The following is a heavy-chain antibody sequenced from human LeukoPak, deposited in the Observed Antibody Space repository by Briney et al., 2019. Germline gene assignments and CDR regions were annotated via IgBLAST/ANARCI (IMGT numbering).Heavy chain of an antibody. J-gene: IGHJ4*02. V-gene: IGHV3-9*01. CDR2: ISWNSGSI. CDR3: ARGKGDTAMVRALDY. D-gene: IGHD5-18*01. CDR1: GFTFDDYA. Sequence: GGSLRLSCAASGFTFDDYAMHWVRQAPGKGLEWVSGISWNSGSIGYADSVKGRFTISRDNSKNTLYLQMNSLRAEDTAVYYCARGKGDTAMVRALDYWGQGTLVTVSS.